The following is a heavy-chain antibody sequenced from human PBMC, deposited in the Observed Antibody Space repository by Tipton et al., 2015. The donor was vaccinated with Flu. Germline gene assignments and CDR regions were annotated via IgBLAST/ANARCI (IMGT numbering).Heavy chain of an antibody. CDR2: INSDGSRP. Sequence: SLRLSCAASGFTLSSYWMHWVRQAPGKGLVWVSRINSDGSRPSYADSVTGRFTISRDNAKNTLYLQMNSLRAEDTAVYYCARVHTAGHYDSSGWGTGGFDYWGQGTLVTVSS. V-gene: IGHV3-74*01. CDR3: ARVHTAGHYDSSGWGTGGFDY. CDR1: GFTLSSYW. J-gene: IGHJ4*02. D-gene: IGHD3-22*01.